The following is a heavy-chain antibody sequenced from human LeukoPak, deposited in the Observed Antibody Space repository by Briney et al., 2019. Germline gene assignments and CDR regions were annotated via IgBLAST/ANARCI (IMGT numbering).Heavy chain of an antibody. J-gene: IGHJ4*02. CDR2: ISWNSGSM. D-gene: IGHD1-1*01. V-gene: IGHV3-9*01. CDR1: GFTFDDYA. CDR3: ARESTLNS. Sequence: GGSLRLSCAASGFTFDDYAMHWVRQAPGKGLEWVSGISWNSGSMGYADSVKGRFTISRDNAKNSLYLQMNSLRAEDTAVYYCARESTLNSWGQGTLVTVSS.